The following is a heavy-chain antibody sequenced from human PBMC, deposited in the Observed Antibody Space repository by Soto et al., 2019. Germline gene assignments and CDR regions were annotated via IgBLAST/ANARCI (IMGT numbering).Heavy chain of an antibody. V-gene: IGHV3-33*03. Sequence: PGGSLRLSCAASGFNFSSYVMHWVRQAPGKGLEWVAVIWYDGGNKYYADSVKGRFTISRDNSKNTLYLQMNSLRAEDTAVYYCANGPIVVADLLIDSWGQGTPVTVSS. CDR2: IWYDGGNK. CDR3: ANGPIVVADLLIDS. CDR1: GFNFSSYV. D-gene: IGHD2-15*01. J-gene: IGHJ4*02.